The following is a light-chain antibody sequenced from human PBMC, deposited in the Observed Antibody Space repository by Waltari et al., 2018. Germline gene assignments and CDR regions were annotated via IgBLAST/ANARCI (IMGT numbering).Light chain of an antibody. V-gene: IGLV4-69*01. Sequence: LVLTQSPSASASLGASVKLTCTLSSGYSSNVIAWLQQQPGKGPRYLMKVNSDGSHRKGDDIPDRFSASSSGTEYYLTSSSLQSEEEADYYCQTGGHGTWVFGGGTKLTVL. J-gene: IGLJ3*02. CDR1: SGYSSNV. CDR2: VNSDGSH. CDR3: QTGGHGTWV.